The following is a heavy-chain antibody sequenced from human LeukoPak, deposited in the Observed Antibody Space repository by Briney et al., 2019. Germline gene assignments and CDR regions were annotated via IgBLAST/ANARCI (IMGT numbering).Heavy chain of an antibody. CDR3: ARDLGASGNSNNWFDP. V-gene: IGHV4-34*01. Sequence: PSETLSLTCAVYGGSFSGYYWSWIRQPPGKGLEWIGEINHSGSTNYNPSLKSRVTISVDTSKNQFSLKLSSVTAADTAVYYCARDLGASGNSNNWFDPWGQGTLVTVSS. D-gene: IGHD4-23*01. J-gene: IGHJ5*02. CDR2: INHSGST. CDR1: GGSFSGYY.